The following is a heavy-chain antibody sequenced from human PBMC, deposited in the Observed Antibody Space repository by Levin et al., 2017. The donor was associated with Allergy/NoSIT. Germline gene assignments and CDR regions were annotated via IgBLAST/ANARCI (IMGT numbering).Heavy chain of an antibody. CDR1: GFSFGTYA. CDR2: ISGSGGST. J-gene: IGHJ4*02. CDR3: AKGYFYGSGSYYRFDS. Sequence: GGSLRLSCAASGFSFGTYAMSWVRQAPGKGLEWVSGISGSGGSTYYADSVKGRFTISRDNSKNTLYLQMNSLRAEDTAVYYCAKGYFYGSGSYYRFDSWGQGTLVTVSS. D-gene: IGHD3-10*01. V-gene: IGHV3-23*01.